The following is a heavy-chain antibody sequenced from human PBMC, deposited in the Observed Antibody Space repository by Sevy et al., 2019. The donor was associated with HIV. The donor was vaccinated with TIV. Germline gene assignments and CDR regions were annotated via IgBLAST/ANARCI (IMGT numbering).Heavy chain of an antibody. D-gene: IGHD6-19*01. CDR2: ISGSGGST. Sequence: GGSLRLSCAASGFTFSSYAMSWVRQAPGKGLEWVSAISGSGGSTNYADSVKGRFTISRNNSKNTPNLQMNSLKAEDTAVYYFAKDRPEYSSGFDDAFDIWGQGTMVTVSS. CDR3: AKDRPEYSSGFDDAFDI. CDR1: GFTFSSYA. J-gene: IGHJ3*02. V-gene: IGHV3-23*01.